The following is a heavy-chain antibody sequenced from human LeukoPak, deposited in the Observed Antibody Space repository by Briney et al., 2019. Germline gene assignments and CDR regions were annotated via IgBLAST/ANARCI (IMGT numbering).Heavy chain of an antibody. J-gene: IGHJ4*02. Sequence: SETLSLTCAVYGGSFSGYYWSWIRQPPGKGLEWIGEINHSGSTNYNPSLKSRATISVDTSKNQFSLKLSSVTAADTAVYYCARVLKVDTAMESFDYWGQGTLVTVSS. V-gene: IGHV4-34*01. CDR2: INHSGST. CDR3: ARVLKVDTAMESFDY. D-gene: IGHD5-18*01. CDR1: GGSFSGYY.